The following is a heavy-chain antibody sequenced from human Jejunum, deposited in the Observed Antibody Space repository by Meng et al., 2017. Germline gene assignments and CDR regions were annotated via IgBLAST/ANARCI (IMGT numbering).Heavy chain of an antibody. J-gene: IGHJ4*02. CDR1: GFSFSAAW. Sequence: GESLKISCAASGFSFSAAWMSWVRQAPGKGLEWVARVRSKADGGTTDYAGHVKGRFTVSRDDSINTLFLQMSGLTTDDTALYYCATTLLYGSVDEWGQGTLVTVSS. CDR2: VRSKADGGTT. V-gene: IGHV3-15*01. D-gene: IGHD3-10*01. CDR3: ATTLLYGSVDE.